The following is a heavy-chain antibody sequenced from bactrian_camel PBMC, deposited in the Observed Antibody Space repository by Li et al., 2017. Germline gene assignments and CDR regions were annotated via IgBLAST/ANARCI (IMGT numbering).Heavy chain of an antibody. D-gene: IGHD2*01. J-gene: IGHJ4*01. CDR1: KTSDSSEY. V-gene: IGHV3S40*01. Sequence: DVQLVESGGGSVQAGGSLRLSCVVSKTSDSSEYCIGWFRQAPEKEREGIALIHTARGSTLYADSMKGRFTISQDKAKNVVYLQMNNLKPEDTATYYCAAGDICSGGSSSGRYFIDDTAFHYWGQGTQVTVS. CDR3: AAGDICSGGSSSGRYFIDDTAFHY. CDR2: IHTARGST.